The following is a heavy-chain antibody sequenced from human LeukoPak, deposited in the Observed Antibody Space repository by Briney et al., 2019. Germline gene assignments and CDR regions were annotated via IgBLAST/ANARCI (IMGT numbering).Heavy chain of an antibody. V-gene: IGHV3-7*01. CDR2: IKQDGSEK. J-gene: IGHJ4*02. D-gene: IGHD4-23*01. Sequence: GGSLRLSCAASGFTFSRFWMSWVRQAPGKGLEWVANIKQDGSEKYYVDSVKGRFTISRDNAKNSLYLQMNSLRAEDTAVYYCARRSVASDYWGQGTLVTVSS. CDR1: GFTFSRFW. CDR3: ARRSVASDY.